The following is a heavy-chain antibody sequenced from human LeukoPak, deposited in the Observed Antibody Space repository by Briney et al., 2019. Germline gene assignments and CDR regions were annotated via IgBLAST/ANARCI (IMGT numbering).Heavy chain of an antibody. CDR3: ARGLKGVGYSYGLSNRVTYFDH. CDR1: GGSFSGYY. J-gene: IGHJ4*02. CDR2: INHSGST. Sequence: SETLSLTCAVYGGSFSGYYWSWIRQPPGKGLEWIGEINHSGSTNYNPSLKSRVTISVDTSKNQFSLKLSSVTAADTAVYYCARGLKGVGYSYGLSNRVTYFDHWGQGTLVTVSS. D-gene: IGHD5-18*01. V-gene: IGHV4-34*01.